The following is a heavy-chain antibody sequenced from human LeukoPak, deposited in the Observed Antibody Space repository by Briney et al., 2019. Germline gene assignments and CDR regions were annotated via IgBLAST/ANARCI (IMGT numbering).Heavy chain of an antibody. V-gene: IGHV3-66*04. CDR2: IYSGGST. CDR3: AGLPAYYYDTSGFYFDY. CDR1: GFTVSSNY. Sequence: GGSLRLSCAASGFTVSSNYMSWVRQAPGKGPEWVSVIYSGGSTYYADSVKGRFTISRDNSKNTLYLQMNSLRAEDTAVYYCAGLPAYYYDTSGFYFDYWGQGTLVTVSS. J-gene: IGHJ4*02. D-gene: IGHD3-22*01.